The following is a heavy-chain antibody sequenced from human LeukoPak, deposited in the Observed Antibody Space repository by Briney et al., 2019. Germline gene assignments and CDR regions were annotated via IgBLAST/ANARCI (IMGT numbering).Heavy chain of an antibody. J-gene: IGHJ4*02. Sequence: SQTLSLTCTVSGGSISSGSNYWSWIRQPAGKGLEWIGRIYTSGSTNYDPSLKSRVTISVDTSKNQFSLKLSSVTAADTAVYYCARSSGYYLYYFDYWGQGTLVTVSS. CDR2: IYTSGST. D-gene: IGHD3-22*01. CDR3: ARSSGYYLYYFDY. CDR1: GGSISSGSNY. V-gene: IGHV4-61*02.